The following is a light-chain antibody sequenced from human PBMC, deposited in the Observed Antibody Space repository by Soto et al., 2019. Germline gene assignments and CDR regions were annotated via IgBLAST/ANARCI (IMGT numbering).Light chain of an antibody. CDR1: RSNVGGYDY. V-gene: IGLV2-14*01. Sequence: QSVLSQPSPLNLSAGPSVTISCPGTRSNVGGYDYVSWYQQHQGTAPKLMLYEVNNRPSGVSNRFSGSKSGNTASLIISGLQTEDEADYYCSAYTTTSTLSFGTVTKV. J-gene: IGLJ1*01. CDR3: SAYTTTSTLS. CDR2: EVN.